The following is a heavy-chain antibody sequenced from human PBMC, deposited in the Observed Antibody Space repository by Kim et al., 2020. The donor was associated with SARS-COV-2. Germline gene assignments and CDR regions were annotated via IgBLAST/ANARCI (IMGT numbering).Heavy chain of an antibody. Sequence: STYYTDSVKGRFSISRDNHKNTLYLQMNSLRAEDTAVYYCAGRAAASNHFDCWGQGTLVTVSS. CDR2: ST. V-gene: IGHV3-23*01. D-gene: IGHD6-25*01. J-gene: IGHJ4*02. CDR3: AGRAAASNHFDC.